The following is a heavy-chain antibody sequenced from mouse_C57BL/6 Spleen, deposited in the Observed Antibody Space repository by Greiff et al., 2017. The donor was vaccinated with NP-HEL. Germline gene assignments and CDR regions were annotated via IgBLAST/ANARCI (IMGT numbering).Heavy chain of an antibody. CDR3: ARFSGFAY. CDR1: GYSFTGYY. V-gene: IGHV1-42*01. CDR2: INPSTGGT. J-gene: IGHJ3*01. Sequence: VQLQQSGPELVKPGASVKISCKASGYSFTGYYMNWVKQSPEKSLEWIGEINPSTGGTTYNQKFKAKATLTVDKSSSTAYMQLKSLTSEDSAVYYCARFSGFAYWGQGTLVTVSA.